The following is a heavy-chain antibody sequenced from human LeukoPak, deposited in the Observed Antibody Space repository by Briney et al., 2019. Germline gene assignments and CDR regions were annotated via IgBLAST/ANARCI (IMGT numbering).Heavy chain of an antibody. V-gene: IGHV3-48*03. D-gene: IGHD3-22*01. J-gene: IGHJ3*02. CDR3: ARGGFKWVYYDPGSFDI. Sequence: GGSLRLSCAASGFTFSSYEMNWVRQAPGEGLEWVSYISSSGSTIYYADSVKGRFTISRDNAKNSLYLQMNSLRAEDTAVYYCARGGFKWVYYDPGSFDIWGQGTMVTVSS. CDR1: GFTFSSYE. CDR2: ISSSGSTI.